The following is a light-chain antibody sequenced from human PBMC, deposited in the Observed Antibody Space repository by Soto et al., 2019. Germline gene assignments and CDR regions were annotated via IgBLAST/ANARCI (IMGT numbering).Light chain of an antibody. J-gene: IGKJ4*01. CDR2: GST. CDR3: QQYSDSPLT. V-gene: IGKV3-20*01. Sequence: EIVLTQSPATLSLSPGERATLSCRASQTVRTNYLAWFQHKPGQAPRLLIYGSTSRATGIPDRFSGRWSGTDFTLTINRLEHEDFAVYFCQQYSDSPLTFGGGTKVEIK. CDR1: QTVRTNY.